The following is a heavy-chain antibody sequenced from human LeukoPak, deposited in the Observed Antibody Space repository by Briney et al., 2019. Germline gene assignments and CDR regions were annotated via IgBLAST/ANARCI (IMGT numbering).Heavy chain of an antibody. J-gene: IGHJ4*02. CDR1: GGSIRSNTNFWGWDSSSY. V-gene: IGHV4-39*02. Sequence: PSETLSLTRIVSGGSIRSNTNFWGWDSSSYWGWIRQPPGKGQEWIGSIHFTGTAYYNSSLQRRHTISVDTSKNLFSLKLTSVTAADTAVYYCARFDSNYPTYYFDYWGQGTLVTVSS. CDR3: ARFDSNYPTYYFDY. CDR2: IHFTGTA. D-gene: IGHD4-11*01.